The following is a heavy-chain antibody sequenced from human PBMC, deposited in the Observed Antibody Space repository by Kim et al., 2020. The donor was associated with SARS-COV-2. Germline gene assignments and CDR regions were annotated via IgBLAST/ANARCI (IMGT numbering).Heavy chain of an antibody. V-gene: IGHV1-58*01. J-gene: IGHJ4*02. Sequence: KFQERVTITRDMSTSTAYMELSSLRSEDTAVYYCAAVPMVRGVITYYFDYWGQGTLVTVSS. CDR3: AAVPMVRGVITYYFDY. D-gene: IGHD3-10*01.